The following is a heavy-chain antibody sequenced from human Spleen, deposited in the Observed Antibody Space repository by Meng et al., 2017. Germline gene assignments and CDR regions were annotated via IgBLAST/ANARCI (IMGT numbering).Heavy chain of an antibody. J-gene: IGHJ4*02. CDR1: GGSFSGYY. CDR3: ARVGVVVVAALFDY. CDR2: INHSGST. D-gene: IGHD2-15*01. Sequence: QVQLQQWGAGLLKPSETLSLTCAVYGGSFSGYYWSWIRQPPGKGLEWIGEINHSGSTNYNPSLKSRVTISVDTSKNQFSLKLSSVTAADTAVYYCARVGVVVVAALFDYWGQGTLVTVSS. V-gene: IGHV4-34*01.